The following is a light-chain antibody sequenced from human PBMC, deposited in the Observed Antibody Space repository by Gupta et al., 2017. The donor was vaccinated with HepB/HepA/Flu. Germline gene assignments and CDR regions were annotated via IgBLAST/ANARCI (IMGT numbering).Light chain of an antibody. V-gene: IGLV1-44*01. Sequence: QSELTQPPSASGTPGQRVTISCSGSSSNIGVNTVSWYQQVPGMAPKLLIYSDHQRPSGVPDRFSGSKSGTSASLAISGLQAEDETDYYCAAWDDSRNGMMFGGGTKLTVL. CDR3: AAWDDSRNGMM. CDR2: SDH. CDR1: SSNIGVNT. J-gene: IGLJ3*02.